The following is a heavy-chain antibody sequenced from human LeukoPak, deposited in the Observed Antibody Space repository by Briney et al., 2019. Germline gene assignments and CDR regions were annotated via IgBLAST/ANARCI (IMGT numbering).Heavy chain of an antibody. J-gene: IGHJ4*02. V-gene: IGHV3-23*01. D-gene: IGHD1-26*01. CDR2: INGGGVNT. CDR1: GFTFSSYS. Sequence: GGSLRLSCAASGFTFSSYSMNWVRQAPGKGLEWVSTINGGGVNTHYADSVGGRFTISRDNSKNTLFLQMNSLRDEDTAVYYCATANSGTYPRTFDYWGQGTLVTVSS. CDR3: ATANSGTYPRTFDY.